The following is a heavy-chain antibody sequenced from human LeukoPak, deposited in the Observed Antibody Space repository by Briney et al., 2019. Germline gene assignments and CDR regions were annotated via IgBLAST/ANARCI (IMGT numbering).Heavy chain of an antibody. J-gene: IGHJ4*02. CDR2: INPNSGGT. D-gene: IGHD6-6*01. Sequence: ASVKVSCKASGYTFTGYYMHWVRQAPGQGLEWMGWINPNSGGTNYAQKFQGRVTMTRDTSISTAYMELSRLRSDDTAVYYCARDRHSSSPYYFDYWGQGTLVTVSS. V-gene: IGHV1-2*02. CDR1: GYTFTGYY. CDR3: ARDRHSSSPYYFDY.